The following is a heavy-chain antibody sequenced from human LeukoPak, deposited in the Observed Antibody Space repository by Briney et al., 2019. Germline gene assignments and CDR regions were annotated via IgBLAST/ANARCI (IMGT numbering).Heavy chain of an antibody. CDR1: GYTFTGYY. V-gene: IGHV1-2*02. J-gene: IGHJ6*03. CDR2: INPNSGGT. Sequence: ASVKVSCKASGYTFTGYYMHWVRQAPGQGLEWMGWINPNSGGTNYAQKFQGRVTMTRDTSISTAYMELRSLRSADTAVYYCARDKGSSSRILHYYHYYYMDVWGKGTTVTVSS. D-gene: IGHD6-6*01. CDR3: ARDKGSSSRILHYYHYYYMDV.